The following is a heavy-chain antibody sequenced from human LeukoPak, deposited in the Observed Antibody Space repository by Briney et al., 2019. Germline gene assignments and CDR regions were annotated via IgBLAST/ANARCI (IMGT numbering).Heavy chain of an antibody. CDR1: GFTVSSNY. CDR2: ISSSGSTI. J-gene: IGHJ6*04. D-gene: IGHD6-19*01. CDR3: ARLAVAGNGHI. V-gene: IGHV3-11*01. Sequence: PGGSLRLSCAASGFTVSSNYMSWVRQAPGKGLEWVSYISSSGSTIYYADSVKGRFTISRDNAKNSLYLQMNSLRAEDTAVYYCARLAVAGNGHIWGKGTTVTISS.